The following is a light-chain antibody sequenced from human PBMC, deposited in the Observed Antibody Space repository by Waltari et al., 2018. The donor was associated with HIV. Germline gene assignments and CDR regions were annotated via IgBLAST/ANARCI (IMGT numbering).Light chain of an antibody. CDR3: NSRDDIGHWF. CDR1: SVRTYY. Sequence: SSELTQDPAVSVALGQTVRITCQGDSVRTYYASWYQQKPGQAPVLVFYGTNNRPSGIPDRFSGSTSGDTASLTITGAQAEDEADYYCNSRDDIGHWFFGAGTNVTVL. V-gene: IGLV3-19*01. CDR2: GTN. J-gene: IGLJ3*02.